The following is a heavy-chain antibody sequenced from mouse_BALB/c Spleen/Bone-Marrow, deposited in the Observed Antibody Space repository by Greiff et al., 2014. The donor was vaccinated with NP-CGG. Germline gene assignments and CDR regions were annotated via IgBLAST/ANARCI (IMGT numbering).Heavy chain of an antibody. CDR2: IIPSNGRT. D-gene: IGHD2-3*01. V-gene: IGHV1S81*02. CDR1: GCTFTSYW. Sequence: QVHVKQSGAELVKPGASVKLSCKSSGCTFTSYWMHWVKQRPGQGLEWIGEIIPSNGRTNYNEKFKSKATLTVDKSSNTAYMQLSSLTSEDSAVYYCARWLLQYFDVWGAGTTVTVSS. J-gene: IGHJ1*01. CDR3: ARWLLQYFDV.